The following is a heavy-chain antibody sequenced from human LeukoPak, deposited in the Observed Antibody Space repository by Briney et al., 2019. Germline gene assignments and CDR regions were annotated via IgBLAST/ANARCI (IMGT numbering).Heavy chain of an antibody. V-gene: IGHV4-59*01. CDR3: ARYYYDSSGYPYYYYGMDV. D-gene: IGHD3-22*01. J-gene: IGHJ6*02. CDR1: GDSISSYY. CDR2: IYYSGST. Sequence: SETLSLTCTVSGDSISSYYWSWIRQPPGRGLEWIGYIYYSGSTNYNPSLKSRVTISVDTSTNQFSLRLSSVTAADTALYYCARYYYDSSGYPYYYYGMDVWGQGTTVTVSS.